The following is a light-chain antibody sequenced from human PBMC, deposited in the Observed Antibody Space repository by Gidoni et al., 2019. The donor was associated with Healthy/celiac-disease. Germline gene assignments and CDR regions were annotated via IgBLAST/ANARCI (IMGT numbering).Light chain of an antibody. J-gene: IGKJ4*01. CDR1: QSVSSY. CDR2: DAS. Sequence: EIVLTQSPATLSLSPGERATLSCRASQSVSSYLAWYQQKPGQAPRLLIYDASKMATGIPARFSGSGSGTDFTLTISSLEPEDFAVYYCQQRSNWPPLTFGGGTKVEIK. CDR3: QQRSNWPPLT. V-gene: IGKV3-11*01.